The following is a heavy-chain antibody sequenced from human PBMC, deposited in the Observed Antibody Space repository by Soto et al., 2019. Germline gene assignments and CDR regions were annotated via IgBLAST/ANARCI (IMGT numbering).Heavy chain of an antibody. J-gene: IGHJ3*02. CDR1: GFTFSSYG. CDR3: ARDAVVTAAIYRPHDAFDI. Sequence: QVQLVESGGGVVQPGRSLRLSCAASGFTFSSYGMHWVRQAPGKGLEWVAVIWYDGSNKYYADSVKDRFTISRDNSKNKLYLRMNSLGAEDTAVYYCARDAVVTAAIYRPHDAFDIWVQGTMVTVSS. CDR2: IWYDGSNK. D-gene: IGHD2-2*01. V-gene: IGHV3-33*01.